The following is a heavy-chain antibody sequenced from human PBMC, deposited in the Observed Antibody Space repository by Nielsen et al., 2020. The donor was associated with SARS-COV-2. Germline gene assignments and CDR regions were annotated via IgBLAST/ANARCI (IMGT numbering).Heavy chain of an antibody. CDR3: AKDFYGGNSLDY. CDR1: GFTFSSYA. J-gene: IGHJ4*02. Sequence: GESLKISCAASGFTFSSYAMSWVRQAPGKGLEWVSAISGNGGSTYYADSVKGRFTISRDNSKNTLYLQMNSLRAEDTAVYYCAKDFYGGNSLDYWGQGTLVTVSS. CDR2: ISGNGGST. V-gene: IGHV3-23*01. D-gene: IGHD4-23*01.